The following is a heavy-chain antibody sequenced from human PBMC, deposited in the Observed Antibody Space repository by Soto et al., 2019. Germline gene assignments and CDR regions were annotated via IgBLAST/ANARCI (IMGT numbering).Heavy chain of an antibody. Sequence: QVQLQESGPGLVKPSETLSLTCTVSGGSISSDFWSWIRQPPGKGLEWIGYISISGNTDYSPSLKSRATISADTSRNQFSLKLRSVNTADTAVYFCARGREDFHAGSGPRGMWLAPWGHGILVTVSS. CDR1: GGSISSDF. V-gene: IGHV4-59*01. D-gene: IGHD3-3*01. CDR3: ARGREDFHAGSGPRGMWLAP. CDR2: ISISGNT. J-gene: IGHJ5*02.